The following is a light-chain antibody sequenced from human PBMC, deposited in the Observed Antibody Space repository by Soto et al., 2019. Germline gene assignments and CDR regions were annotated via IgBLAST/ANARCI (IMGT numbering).Light chain of an antibody. J-gene: IGKJ4*01. CDR1: ESAVNS. V-gene: IGKV3-11*01. CDR3: QERNTWPLT. CDR2: DVS. Sequence: EIVLTQSPATLSLSPGERATLSCRASESAVNSLAWYQQQPGQAPRLLIYDVSNRATGIPVRFSGRGSGTDFTLTISSLEPEDFAVYYCQERNTWPLTFGGGTRVEIK.